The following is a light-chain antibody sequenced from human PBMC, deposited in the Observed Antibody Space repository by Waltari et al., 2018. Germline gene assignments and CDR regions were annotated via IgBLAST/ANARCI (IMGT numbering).Light chain of an antibody. Sequence: QSALTQPASVSGSLGQSITISCTGTSSYVGGYNYVSWYQQHPGKAPNLMIYEVTNRPSGVSNRFSGSKSGNTASLTISGLQAEDEADYYCKSYTSSSTLLFGGGTKLTVL. V-gene: IGLV2-14*01. CDR2: EVT. CDR1: SSYVGGYNY. CDR3: KSYTSSSTLL. J-gene: IGLJ2*01.